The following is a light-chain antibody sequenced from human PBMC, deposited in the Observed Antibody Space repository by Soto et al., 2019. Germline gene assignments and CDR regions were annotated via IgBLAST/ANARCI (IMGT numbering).Light chain of an antibody. J-gene: IGKJ1*01. Sequence: DIVMTQSPDSLAVSLGERATINCKSSQSVLYRSNNKNYLAWYQQKPGQPPRLLIYWASTRESGVPDRFSGSRSGTDFTLTISSLQAEDVAVYYCQQYYATLWTFGQGTKVEIK. CDR1: QSVLYRSNNKNY. CDR2: WAS. CDR3: QQYYATLWT. V-gene: IGKV4-1*01.